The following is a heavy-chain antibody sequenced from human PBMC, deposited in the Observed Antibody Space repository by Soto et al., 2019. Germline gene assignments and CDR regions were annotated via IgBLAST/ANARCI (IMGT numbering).Heavy chain of an antibody. CDR2: ISDGSGYI. CDR1: DFTFSIYT. J-gene: IGHJ4*02. D-gene: IGHD1-1*01. V-gene: IGHV3-21*06. CDR3: ARVRSTGSGYFDY. Sequence: GGSLRLSCAASDFTFSIYTMTWVRQALGKGLEWVSSISDGSGYIYYADSVKGRFTISRDNAKNALYLQMNSLRPEDTAVYYCARVRSTGSGYFDYWGPGTLVTVSS.